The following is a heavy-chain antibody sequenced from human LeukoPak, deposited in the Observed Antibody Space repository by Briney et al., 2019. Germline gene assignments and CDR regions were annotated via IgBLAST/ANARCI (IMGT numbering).Heavy chain of an antibody. Sequence: GGSLRLSCAASGFTVSSNYMSWVRQAPGKGLEWVSVIYSGGSTYYADSVKGRFTTSRDNSKNTLYLQMNSLRAEDTAVYYCARGMAVAGNGFDYWGQGTLVTVSS. CDR3: ARGMAVAGNGFDY. V-gene: IGHV3-53*01. CDR1: GFTVSSNY. D-gene: IGHD6-19*01. CDR2: IYSGGST. J-gene: IGHJ4*02.